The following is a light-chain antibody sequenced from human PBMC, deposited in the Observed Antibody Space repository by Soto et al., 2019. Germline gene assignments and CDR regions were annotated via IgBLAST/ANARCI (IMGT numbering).Light chain of an antibody. V-gene: IGLV1-44*01. CDR1: SSNIGSNI. J-gene: IGLJ2*01. Sequence: QAVVTQPPSASGTPGQRVTISCSGSSSNIGSNIVNWYQQLPGTPPKLLIFNNNQRPSGVPDRFSGSKSGTSASLAISGLQSEDEADYYCAAWDDSLTGVIFGGGTKLTVL. CDR3: AAWDDSLTGVI. CDR2: NNN.